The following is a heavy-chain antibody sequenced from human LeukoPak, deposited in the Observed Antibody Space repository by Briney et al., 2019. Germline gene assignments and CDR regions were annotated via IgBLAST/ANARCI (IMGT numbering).Heavy chain of an antibody. CDR3: ARHAPLYYYDSSGHDAFDI. CDR1: GGSISSYY. V-gene: IGHV4-59*08. Sequence: SETLSLTCTVSGGSISSYYWSWIRQPPGKGLEWIGYIYYSGSTNYNPSLKSRVTISVDTSKNQFSLKLSSVTAADTAVYYCARHAPLYYYDSSGHDAFDIWGQGTMVTVSS. D-gene: IGHD3-22*01. J-gene: IGHJ3*02. CDR2: IYYSGST.